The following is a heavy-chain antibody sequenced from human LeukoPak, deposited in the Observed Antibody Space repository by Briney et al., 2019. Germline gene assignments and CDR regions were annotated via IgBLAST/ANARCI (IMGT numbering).Heavy chain of an antibody. CDR2: TYYRSRWLN. CDR1: GDSVSSHGAA. V-gene: IGHV6-1*01. CDR3: ARGGGRVDY. J-gene: IGHJ4*02. Sequence: SQTLSLTCAISGDSVSSHGAAWNWIRQSPSRGLEWLGRTYYRSRWLNDYAVSVKSRIIITPDISKNQFSLKLSSVTAADTAVYYCARGGGRVDYWGQGTLVTVSS. D-gene: IGHD3-10*01.